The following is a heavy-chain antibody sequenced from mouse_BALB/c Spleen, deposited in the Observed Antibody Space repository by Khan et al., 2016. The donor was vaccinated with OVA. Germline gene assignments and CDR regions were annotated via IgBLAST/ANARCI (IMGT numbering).Heavy chain of an antibody. D-gene: IGHD2-14*01. CDR3: ASGYDCFAY. CDR1: GYSFTLYY. Sequence: VQLKESGPDLVKPGASVKISCKASGYSFTLYYMTWVKQSHGKSLEWIGRVNPNTGGSDYNQEFKGKAILTVDKSSNTAYMELHSLTSEDSAVYYCASGYDCFAYWGQGTLVTVSA. J-gene: IGHJ3*01. CDR2: VNPNTGGS. V-gene: IGHV1-26*01.